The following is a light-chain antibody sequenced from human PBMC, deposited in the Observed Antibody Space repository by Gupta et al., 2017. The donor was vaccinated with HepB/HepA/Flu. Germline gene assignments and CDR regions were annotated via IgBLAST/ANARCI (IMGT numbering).Light chain of an antibody. CDR3: AEWDDSLKGCV. Sequence: QSVLTQPPSVSEAPRQTVTISCSGRTSNIVNNAVSWYQQLQGKAPKILIEYDDLLPSGVSSRFSGSKSGTYASPDIRGLQSEDEADDYCAEWDDSLKGCVFGGGTKLTVL. V-gene: IGLV1-36*01. J-gene: IGLJ3*02. CDR1: TSNIVNNA. CDR2: YDD.